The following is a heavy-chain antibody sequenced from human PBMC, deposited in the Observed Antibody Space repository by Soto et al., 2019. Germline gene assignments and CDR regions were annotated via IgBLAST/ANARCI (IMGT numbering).Heavy chain of an antibody. CDR3: ARAVAGRGVIPQ. D-gene: IGHD2-21*01. CDR1: GVSFSGYY. J-gene: IGHJ4*02. Sequence: PSETLSLTCAVYGVSFSGYYWAWVRQPPGKGLEWIGEINHYGTANYNPSLKSRISISVDTSKDQFFLKLSSVTAADTAVYYCARAVAGRGVIPQWGQGALVTVSS. CDR2: INHYGTA. V-gene: IGHV4-34*01.